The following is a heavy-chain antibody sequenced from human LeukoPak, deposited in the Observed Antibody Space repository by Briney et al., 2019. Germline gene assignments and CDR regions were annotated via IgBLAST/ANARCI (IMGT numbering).Heavy chain of an antibody. V-gene: IGHV3-74*01. CDR2: INSDGSST. J-gene: IGHJ4*02. D-gene: IGHD3-22*01. Sequence: GGSLRLSCAASRFTFSSYWMHWVRQAPGKGLVWVSRINSDGSSTSYADSVKGRFTISRDNAKNTLYLQMNSLRAEDTAVYYCARDSRFRTSHSSGYQGGFDYWGQGTLVTVSS. CDR1: RFTFSSYW. CDR3: ARDSRFRTSHSSGYQGGFDY.